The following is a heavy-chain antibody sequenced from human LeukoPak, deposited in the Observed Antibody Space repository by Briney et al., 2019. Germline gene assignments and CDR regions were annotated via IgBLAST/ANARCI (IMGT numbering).Heavy chain of an antibody. CDR2: INPSGGST. V-gene: IGHV1-46*01. CDR1: GYTLTSYF. Sequence: ASVTVSCKASGYTLTSYFIHWVRQAPGQGLEWMGIINPSGGSTSYAQKFQGRVTMTRDTSTSPVYMELSSLRSGDTAVYYCARDQDWNYAFDIWGQGTMVTVSS. J-gene: IGHJ3*02. CDR3: ARDQDWNYAFDI. D-gene: IGHD1-7*01.